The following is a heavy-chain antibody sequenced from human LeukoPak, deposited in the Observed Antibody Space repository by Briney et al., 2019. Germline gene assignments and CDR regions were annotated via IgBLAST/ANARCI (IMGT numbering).Heavy chain of an antibody. D-gene: IGHD5-18*01. CDR1: GYTFSGYY. Sequence: ASVKVSRKASGYTFSGYYMHWVRPAPGQGLEWMGWINPNSGGTKYAQKFQGRVTMTRDTSISTAYMELSRLRSDDTAVYYCATEVTDWGQGTLVTVSS. CDR2: INPNSGGT. J-gene: IGHJ4*02. CDR3: ATEVTD. V-gene: IGHV1-2*02.